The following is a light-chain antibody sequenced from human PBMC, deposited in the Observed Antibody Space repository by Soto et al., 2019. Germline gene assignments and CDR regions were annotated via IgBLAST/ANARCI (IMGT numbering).Light chain of an antibody. CDR3: AAWDDSLSGVV. Sequence: QSALTQPPSASGTPGQRVTISCSGSSSNIGSNYVFWYQHLPGTAPKLLIYRNNQRPSGVPDRFSGSKSGTSASLAISGLRSEDETEYYCAAWDDSLSGVVFGGGTKLTVL. J-gene: IGLJ2*01. CDR2: RNN. CDR1: SSNIGSNY. V-gene: IGLV1-47*01.